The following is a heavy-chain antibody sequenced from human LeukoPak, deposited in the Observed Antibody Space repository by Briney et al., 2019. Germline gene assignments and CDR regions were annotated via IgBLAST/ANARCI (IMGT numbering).Heavy chain of an antibody. Sequence: SQTLSLTCTVSGGSISSGGYYWSWIRQHPGKGLEWIGYIDYSGSTYYNPSLKSRVTISVDTSKNQFSLKLSSVTAADTAVYYCARDGITRIDYWGQGTLVTVSS. CDR3: ARDGITRIDY. J-gene: IGHJ4*02. D-gene: IGHD1-7*01. CDR1: GGSISSGGYY. V-gene: IGHV4-31*03. CDR2: IDYSGST.